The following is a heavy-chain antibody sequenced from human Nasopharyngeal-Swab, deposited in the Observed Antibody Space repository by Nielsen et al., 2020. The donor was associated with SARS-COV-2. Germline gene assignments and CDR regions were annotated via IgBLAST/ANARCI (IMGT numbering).Heavy chain of an antibody. D-gene: IGHD3-16*02. V-gene: IGHV4-59*01. Sequence: SETLSLTCTVSGGSISSYYWSWIRQPPGKGLEWIGYIYYSGSTNHNPSLKSRVTISVDTSKNQFSLKLSSVTAADTAVYYCARDRALHYDYVWGSYRSLGYGMDVWGQGTTVTVSS. J-gene: IGHJ6*02. CDR2: IYYSGST. CDR1: GGSISSYY. CDR3: ARDRALHYDYVWGSYRSLGYGMDV.